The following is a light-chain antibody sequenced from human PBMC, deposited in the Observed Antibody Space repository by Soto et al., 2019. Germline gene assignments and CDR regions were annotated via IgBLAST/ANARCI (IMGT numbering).Light chain of an antibody. V-gene: IGLV2-14*01. CDR2: EVS. J-gene: IGLJ1*01. CDR1: SSDVGGYNY. CDR3: SSYTSSSTYV. Sequence: QSVLTQPASVSGSPGQSITISCTGTSSDVGGYNYVSWHQLHPGKAPKLMVYEVSNRPSGVSNRFSGSKSGNTASLTISWLQAEDEADYYCSSYTSSSTYVFGTGTKLTVL.